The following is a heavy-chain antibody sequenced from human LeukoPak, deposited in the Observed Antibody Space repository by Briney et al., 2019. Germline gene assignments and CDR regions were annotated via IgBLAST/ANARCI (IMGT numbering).Heavy chain of an antibody. CDR3: ARTDADGSGSYGDY. CDR2: INHSGRT. V-gene: IGHV4-34*01. Sequence: SETLSLTCAVYGGSFSGYYWSWIRQPPGKGLEWIGEINHSGRTNYNPSLKSRVTISVDTSKNQFFLKLSSVTAADTAVCYCARTDADGSGSYGDYWGQGTLVTVSS. CDR1: GGSFSGYY. J-gene: IGHJ4*02. D-gene: IGHD3-10*01.